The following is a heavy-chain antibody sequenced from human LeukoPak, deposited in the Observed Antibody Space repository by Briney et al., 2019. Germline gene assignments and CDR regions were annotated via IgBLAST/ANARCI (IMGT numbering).Heavy chain of an antibody. D-gene: IGHD6-13*01. V-gene: IGHV4-34*01. CDR1: GGSFSGYY. CDR2: INHSGST. CDR3: AGLSSSSTGGIDY. Sequence: SETLSLTCAVYGGSFSGYYWSWIHQPPGKGLEWIGEINHSGSTNYNPSLKSRVTISVDTSKNQFSLKLSSVTAADTAVYYCAGLSSSSTGGIDYWGQGTLVTVFS. J-gene: IGHJ4*02.